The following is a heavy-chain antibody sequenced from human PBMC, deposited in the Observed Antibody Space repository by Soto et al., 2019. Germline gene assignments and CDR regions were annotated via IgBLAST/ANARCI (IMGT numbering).Heavy chain of an antibody. CDR3: AGAGTGSYLNAFDV. CDR1: GGTFSNYA. CDR2: IIPVFGPA. Sequence: QVQLVQSGAEVEKPGSSVKVSCKASGGTFSNYALSWVRQAPGQGLEWMGGIIPVFGPAHYAQKFQGRVTTTADESTSTAYVEVGSLSSKDTAVYSCAGAGTGSYLNAFDVWGQGTMVTVSS. V-gene: IGHV1-69*01. J-gene: IGHJ3*01. D-gene: IGHD2-8*02.